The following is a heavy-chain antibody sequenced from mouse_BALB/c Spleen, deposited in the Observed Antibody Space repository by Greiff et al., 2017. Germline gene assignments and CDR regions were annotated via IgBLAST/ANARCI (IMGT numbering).Heavy chain of an antibody. CDR1: GYTFTDYY. J-gene: IGHJ3*01. V-gene: IGHV1-19*01. CDR3: ARGRYDGAWFAY. D-gene: IGHD2-14*01. CDR2: VNPYNGGT. Sequence: VQLQQSGPELVKPGASVKMSCKASGYTFTDYYMDWVKQSHGESFEWIGRVNPYNGGTSYNQKFKGKATLTVDKSSSTAYMELNSLTSEDSAVYYCARGRYDGAWFAYWGQGTLVTVSA.